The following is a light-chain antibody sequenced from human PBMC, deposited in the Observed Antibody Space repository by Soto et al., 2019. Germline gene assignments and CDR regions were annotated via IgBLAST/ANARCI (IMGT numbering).Light chain of an antibody. Sequence: ALTQPASVSGSPGESITISCTGTSSDVGSYNLVSWYQQHPGKAPKLMIYEGSKRPSGVSNRFSGSKSGNTASLTISGLQAEDEADYYCCSYAGSSTFVFGTGTNVTVL. CDR2: EGS. J-gene: IGLJ1*01. V-gene: IGLV2-23*03. CDR3: CSYAGSSTFV. CDR1: SSDVGSYNL.